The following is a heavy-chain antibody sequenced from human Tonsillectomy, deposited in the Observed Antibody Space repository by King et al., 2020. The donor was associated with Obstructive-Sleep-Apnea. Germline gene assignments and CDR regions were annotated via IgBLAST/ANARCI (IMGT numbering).Heavy chain of an antibody. J-gene: IGHJ4*02. D-gene: IGHD3/OR15-3a*01. CDR2: MYYSGTT. CDR3: ARRWTGYFDH. Sequence: VQLQESGPGLVKPSETLSLTCTVSGGSISSYYWSWIRQPPGKGLEWIGYMYYSGTTNYNPSLKSRVTISVDTSKNQFSLKLSSVTAADTAVYYCARRWTGYFDHWGQGTLVTVSS. V-gene: IGHV4-59*08. CDR1: GGSISSYY.